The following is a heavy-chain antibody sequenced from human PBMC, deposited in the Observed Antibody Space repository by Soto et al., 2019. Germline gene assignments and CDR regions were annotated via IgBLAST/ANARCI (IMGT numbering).Heavy chain of an antibody. V-gene: IGHV1-18*01. Sequence: GASVKVSCKASGYTFTSYGISWVRQAPGQGLEWMGWISAYNGNTNYAQKLQGRVTMTTNTSISTAYMELSSLRSDDTAVYYCARGRGGIVVVVAATISVWFDPWGQGTLVTVSS. CDR1: GYTFTSYG. D-gene: IGHD2-15*01. CDR3: ARGRGGIVVVVAATISVWFDP. CDR2: ISAYNGNT. J-gene: IGHJ5*02.